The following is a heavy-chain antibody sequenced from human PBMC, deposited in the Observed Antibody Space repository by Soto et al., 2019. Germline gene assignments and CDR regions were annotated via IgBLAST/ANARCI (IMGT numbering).Heavy chain of an antibody. V-gene: IGHV3-23*01. CDR1: GFTFSSYA. Sequence: GGSLRLSCAASGFTFSSYAMSWVRQAPGKGLEWVSAISGSGGSTYYADSVKGRFTISGDNSKNTLYLQMNSLRAEDTAVYYCAKGKIDYYDSSGYYYFYWGQGTLVTVSS. J-gene: IGHJ4*02. CDR3: AKGKIDYYDSSGYYYFY. CDR2: ISGSGGST. D-gene: IGHD3-22*01.